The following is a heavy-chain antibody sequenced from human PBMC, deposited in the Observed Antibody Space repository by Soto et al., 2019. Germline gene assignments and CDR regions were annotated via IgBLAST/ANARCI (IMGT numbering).Heavy chain of an antibody. CDR1: GFTFSNYW. D-gene: IGHD4-17*01. CDR2: IKQDGSEK. Sequence: GGSLRLSCAASGFTFSNYWMSWVRQAPGKGLEWVANIKQDGSEKYYVDSVKGRFTISRDNTRSSLFLQMNSLRVEDTAVYYCAYGGYNFNYWGQGTPVTVSS. V-gene: IGHV3-7*02. J-gene: IGHJ4*02. CDR3: AYGGYNFNY.